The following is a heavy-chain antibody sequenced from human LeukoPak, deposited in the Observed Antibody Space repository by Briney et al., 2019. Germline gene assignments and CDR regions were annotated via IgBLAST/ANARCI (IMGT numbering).Heavy chain of an antibody. CDR2: IYYSGST. J-gene: IGHJ4*02. D-gene: IGHD3-10*01. Sequence: SETLSLTCTVSGGSISSYYWSWIRQPPGKGLEWIGYIYYSGSTNYNPSLKSRVTVSVDTSKNQFSLKLSSVTAADTAVYYCARGPDYYGSGSYYPFFDYWGQGTLVTVSS. CDR1: GGSISSYY. CDR3: ARGPDYYGSGSYYPFFDY. V-gene: IGHV4-59*01.